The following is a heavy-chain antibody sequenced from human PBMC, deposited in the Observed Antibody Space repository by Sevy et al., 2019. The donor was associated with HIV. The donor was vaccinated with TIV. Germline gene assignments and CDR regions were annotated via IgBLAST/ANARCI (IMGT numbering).Heavy chain of an antibody. CDR1: GFIFSSFG. CDR3: AKGLGMVQGALLSDDV. V-gene: IGHV3-30*02. Sequence: GSLRLSCAASGFIFSSFGMHWVRQAPGKGLEWVTFIRYDGSTKYYVESVKGRFTIPRDNSKNILYLQMNSLRPEDTAVYYCAKGLGMVQGALLSDDVWGQGTMVTVSS. D-gene: IGHD3-10*01. CDR2: IRYDGSTK. J-gene: IGHJ3*01.